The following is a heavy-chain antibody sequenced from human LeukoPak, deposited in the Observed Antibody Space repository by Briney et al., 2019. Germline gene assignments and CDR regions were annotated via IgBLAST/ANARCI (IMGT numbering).Heavy chain of an antibody. Sequence: ASVKLSCTASGYTFTNSGINWVRQAPGQGLEWMGWISAYNGNTNYAQKLQGRVTMTTDTSTSTAYMELRSLRSDDTAVYYCAGDSGTYYRLDYWGQGTLVTVSS. CDR3: AGDSGTYYRLDY. V-gene: IGHV1-18*01. D-gene: IGHD1-26*01. J-gene: IGHJ4*02. CDR1: GYTFTNSG. CDR2: ISAYNGNT.